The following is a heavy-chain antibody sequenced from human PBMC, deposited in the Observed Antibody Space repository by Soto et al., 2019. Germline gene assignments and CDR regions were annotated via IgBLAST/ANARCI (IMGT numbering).Heavy chain of an antibody. D-gene: IGHD6-13*01. CDR3: APDSLSEQQLVRYYYYGMDV. V-gene: IGHV1-18*01. CDR1: GYTFTSYG. CDR2: ISAYNGNT. J-gene: IGHJ6*02. Sequence: QVQLVQSGAEVKKPGASVKVSCKASGYTFTSYGISWVRQAPGQGLEWMGWISAYNGNTNYAQKLQGRVTMTTDTSTSTADMELRSLRTDDTAVYYYAPDSLSEQQLVRYYYYGMDVWGQGTTVTVSS.